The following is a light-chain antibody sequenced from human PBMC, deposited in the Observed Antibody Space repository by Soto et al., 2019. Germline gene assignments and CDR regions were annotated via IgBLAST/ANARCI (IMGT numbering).Light chain of an antibody. CDR3: QQYNNRRT. CDR1: LTVSNN. Sequence: DIVMTQSPATLSVSPGERATLSCRASLTVSNNLAWYQQKPGQAPRLLIYGASTRATGIPARFSGSGSGTEFTLTISSLQSEDFAVYYCQQYNNRRTFGGGTKVDIK. CDR2: GAS. J-gene: IGKJ4*01. V-gene: IGKV3-15*01.